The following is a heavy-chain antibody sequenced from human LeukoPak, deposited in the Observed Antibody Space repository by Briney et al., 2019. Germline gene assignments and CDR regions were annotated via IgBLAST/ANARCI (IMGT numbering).Heavy chain of an antibody. V-gene: IGHV3-7*03. CDR2: IKQDGSEK. CDR3: AKARITGTTGWGDVWDY. J-gene: IGHJ4*02. CDR1: EFTFSRYW. Sequence: GGSLRLSRAASEFTFSRYWMSWVRQAPGKGLEWVANIKQDGSEKYYVDSVKGRFTISRDNSKNTLDLQMNSLRAEDTAVYYCAKARITGTTGWGDVWDYWGQGTLVTVSS. D-gene: IGHD1-20*01.